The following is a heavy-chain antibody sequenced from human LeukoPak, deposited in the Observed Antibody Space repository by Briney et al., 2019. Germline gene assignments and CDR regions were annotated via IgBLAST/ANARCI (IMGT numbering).Heavy chain of an antibody. CDR1: VYTFTGYY. Sequence: GASVKVSCKSSVYTFTGYYMHWVRQAPGQGLEWMGLINPNSGGTNYAQKFQGRVTMTRDMSISTAYMELSRLRSDDTAVYYCARDPMGLWFGEEGIDPWGQGTLVTVSS. J-gene: IGHJ5*02. V-gene: IGHV1-2*02. CDR3: ARDPMGLWFGEEGIDP. CDR2: INPNSGGT. D-gene: IGHD3-10*01.